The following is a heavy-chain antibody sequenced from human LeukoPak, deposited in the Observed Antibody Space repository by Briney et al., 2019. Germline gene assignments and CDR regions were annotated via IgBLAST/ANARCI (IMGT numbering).Heavy chain of an antibody. CDR3: SRENGAFSPFGF. CDR1: GGSISTTNW. J-gene: IGHJ4*02. Sequence: SETLSLTCGVSGGSISTTNWWSWVRQSPGQGLEWIGEISPSGLTNYSPSLSGRVTMSLDKPKNQLSLNLSSVTAADTAVYYCSRENGAFSPFGFWGQGTLVTVPS. D-gene: IGHD2-8*01. CDR2: ISPSGLT. V-gene: IGHV4-4*02.